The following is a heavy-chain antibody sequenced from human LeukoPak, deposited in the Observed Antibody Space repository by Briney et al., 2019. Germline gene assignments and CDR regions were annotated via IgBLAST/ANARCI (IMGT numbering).Heavy chain of an antibody. V-gene: IGHV3-30*02. CDR2: IRYDGSEN. CDR1: GFTFSSYG. D-gene: IGHD6-13*01. CDR3: ARHPGYSSSWYSPSDY. Sequence: GGSLRLSCAASGFTFSSYGMHWVRQAPGKGLEWVAFIRYDGSENYYADSVKGRFTISRDNSKNTLDLQMNSLRTEDTAVYYCARHPGYSSSWYSPSDYWGQGTLVTVSS. J-gene: IGHJ4*02.